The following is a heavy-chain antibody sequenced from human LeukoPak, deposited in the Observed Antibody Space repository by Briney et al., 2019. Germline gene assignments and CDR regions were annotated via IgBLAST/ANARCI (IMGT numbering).Heavy chain of an antibody. CDR2: INPNSGGA. J-gene: IGHJ5*02. D-gene: IGHD5-12*01. Sequence: ASVKVSCTASGYTFTTYGISWVRQAPGQGLEWMGWINPNSGGANYAQEFQGRATMTRDTSISTAYMELSRLRSDDTAVYYCARERTGYDEEGNWFDPWGQGTLVIVSS. CDR3: ARERTGYDEEGNWFDP. CDR1: GYTFTTYG. V-gene: IGHV1-2*02.